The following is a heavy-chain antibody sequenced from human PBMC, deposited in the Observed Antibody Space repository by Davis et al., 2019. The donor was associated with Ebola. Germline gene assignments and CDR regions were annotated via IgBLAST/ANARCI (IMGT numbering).Heavy chain of an antibody. CDR1: GYTFTGYY. CDR3: ASGLWFRELSD. D-gene: IGHD3-10*01. Sequence: ASVKVSCKASGYTFTGYYMHWVRQAPGQGLEWMGWINPNSGDTNYAQKFQGWVTMTRDTSISTAYMELSRLRSDDTAVYYCASGLWFRELSDWGQGTLVTVSS. V-gene: IGHV1-2*04. CDR2: INPNSGDT. J-gene: IGHJ4*02.